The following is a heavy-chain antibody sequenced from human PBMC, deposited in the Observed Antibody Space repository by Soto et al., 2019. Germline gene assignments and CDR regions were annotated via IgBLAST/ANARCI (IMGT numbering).Heavy chain of an antibody. D-gene: IGHD3-22*01. J-gene: IGHJ4*02. CDR3: ARDYFYIVDY. Sequence: GGSLRLSWAASGFPFRAFWMSWVRQAPGKGPEWLANIKEDGSAKYYVDSVKGRFTISRDNAENSLYLQMNSLRAEDTAIYYCARDYFYIVDYWGQGTPVTVSS. CDR2: IKEDGSAK. V-gene: IGHV3-7*05. CDR1: GFPFRAFW.